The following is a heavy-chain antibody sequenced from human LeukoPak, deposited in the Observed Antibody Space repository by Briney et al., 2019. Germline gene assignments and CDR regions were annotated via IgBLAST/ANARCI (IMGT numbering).Heavy chain of an antibody. J-gene: IGHJ4*02. CDR2: IHHTGST. CDR1: DGSISTYY. V-gene: IGHV4-59*08. Sequence: PSETLSLTCTVSDGSISTYYWSWIRQPPGKELEWIAYIHHTGSTNSNPSLKSRVTISMDTSKNQFSLKLSSVTAADTAVYYCARHRSGDAYNPLDYWGQGTLVTVSS. CDR3: ARHRSGDAYNPLDY. D-gene: IGHD5-24*01.